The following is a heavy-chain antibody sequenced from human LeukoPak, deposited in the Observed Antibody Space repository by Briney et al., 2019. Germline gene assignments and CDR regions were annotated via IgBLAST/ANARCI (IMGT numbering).Heavy chain of an antibody. CDR2: IYYSGST. CDR1: GGSISSGGYY. D-gene: IGHD2-15*01. V-gene: IGHV4-31*03. CDR3: ARGVAAFVNWFDP. J-gene: IGHJ5*02. Sequence: SQTLSLTCTVSGGSISSGGYYWSWIRQHPGKGLEWIGYIYYSGSTYYNPSLKSRVTISVDTSNNQFSLKLSSVTAADTAVYYCARGVAAFVNWFDPWGQGTLVTVSS.